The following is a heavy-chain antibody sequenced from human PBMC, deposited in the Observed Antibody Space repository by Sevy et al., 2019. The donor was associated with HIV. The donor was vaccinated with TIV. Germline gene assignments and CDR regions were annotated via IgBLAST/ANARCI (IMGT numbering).Heavy chain of an antibody. D-gene: IGHD3-22*01. V-gene: IGHV3-33*01. Sequence: GGSLRLSCAASGFTFSVYGMHWVRQAPGKGLEWVAMIWYDGSNNYYRDSVKGRFTISRDNSKKTLYLQMNSLRAEDTAVYYCARDSVRGGYYDSSGYYLFDYWCQGTLVTVSS. CDR3: ARDSVRGGYYDSSGYYLFDY. CDR1: GFTFSVYG. J-gene: IGHJ4*02. CDR2: IWYDGSNN.